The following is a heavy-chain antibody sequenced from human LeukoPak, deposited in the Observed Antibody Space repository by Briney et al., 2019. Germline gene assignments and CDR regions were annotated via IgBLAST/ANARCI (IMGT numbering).Heavy chain of an antibody. V-gene: IGHV3-9*01. Sequence: GGSLRLSCAASGFTFDEYAMHWVRQAPGKGLEWVSGISYSSGSIGYVDSVKGRFTISRDNAKNTLYLQMNSLRAEDTALYYCARASSPNYYYMDVWGKGTTVIVSS. CDR2: ISYSSGSI. CDR3: ARASSPNYYYMDV. CDR1: GFTFDEYA. J-gene: IGHJ6*03.